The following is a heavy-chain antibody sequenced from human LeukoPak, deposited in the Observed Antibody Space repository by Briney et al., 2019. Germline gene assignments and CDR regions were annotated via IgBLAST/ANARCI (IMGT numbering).Heavy chain of an antibody. CDR2: ISAGGTR. V-gene: IGHV3-23*01. J-gene: IGHJ1*01. CDR1: GFSFSSYA. CDR3: AKAGGLAMEYFQH. Sequence: GQSLRLSCAASGFSFSSYAMTWVRQAPGQGLEWVSGISAGGTRYDAGSVRGRFTISRDSSKNTLYLHMSSLRAEDTALYYCAKAGGLAMEYFQHWGQGTLVTVSS. D-gene: IGHD6-19*01.